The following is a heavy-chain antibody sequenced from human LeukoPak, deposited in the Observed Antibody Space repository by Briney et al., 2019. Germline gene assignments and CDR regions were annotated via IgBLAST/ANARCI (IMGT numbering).Heavy chain of an antibody. Sequence: GGSLRLSCAASGFNFSDYSMNWVRQAPGKGLEGISWIGISSGNTKYADSVKGRFTISGDNAKNSLYLQMNSLRVEDTAVYYCARDHNYAFDNWGQGTLVTVSS. CDR1: GFNFSDYS. CDR2: IGISSGNT. V-gene: IGHV3-48*04. D-gene: IGHD1-1*01. J-gene: IGHJ4*02. CDR3: ARDHNYAFDN.